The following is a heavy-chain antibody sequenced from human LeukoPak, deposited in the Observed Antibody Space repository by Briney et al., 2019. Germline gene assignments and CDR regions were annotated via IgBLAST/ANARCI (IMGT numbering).Heavy chain of an antibody. Sequence: SETLSLTCTVSDGSITSSSYYWSWIRQPAGKGLEWIGRIYSSGSTNYNPSLKSRVTMSVDTSKNQFSLKLSSVTAADTAVYYCARGAYYYGSGSLDNWFDPWGQGTLVTVSS. CDR2: IYSSGST. D-gene: IGHD3-10*01. CDR1: DGSITSSSYY. V-gene: IGHV4-61*02. J-gene: IGHJ5*02. CDR3: ARGAYYYGSGSLDNWFDP.